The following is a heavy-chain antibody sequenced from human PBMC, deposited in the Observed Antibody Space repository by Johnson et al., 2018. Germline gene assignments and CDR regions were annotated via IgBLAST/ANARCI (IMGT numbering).Heavy chain of an antibody. D-gene: IGHD3-16*01. V-gene: IGHV3-33*01. J-gene: IGHJ6*02. CDR1: EFPFKRYS. Sequence: QVQLVESGGGVVQPGRSLRLSCAASEFPFKRYSMHWVRQAPGKGLECVAVIWHDGSNKYYGDSGKGRFTISRDNAKNMLYLQMNSLRVEDTAVYYCARDKSGGELGYAHYYGMDVWGQGTTVTVS. CDR3: ARDKSGGELGYAHYYGMDV. CDR2: IWHDGSNK.